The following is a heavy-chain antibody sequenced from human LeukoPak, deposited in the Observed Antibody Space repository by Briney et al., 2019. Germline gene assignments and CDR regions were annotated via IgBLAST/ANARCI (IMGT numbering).Heavy chain of an antibody. CDR2: INAGNGNT. CDR3: ARGTSYSGSLDY. V-gene: IGHV1-3*01. D-gene: IGHD1-26*01. J-gene: IGHJ4*02. Sequence: ASVKVSCKASGYTFTSYAMHWVRQAPGQRLEWMGWINAGNGNTKYSQKFQGRVTITRDTSASTAYMELSSLRTEDTAVYYCARGTSYSGSLDYWGQGTLVTVSS. CDR1: GYTFTSYA.